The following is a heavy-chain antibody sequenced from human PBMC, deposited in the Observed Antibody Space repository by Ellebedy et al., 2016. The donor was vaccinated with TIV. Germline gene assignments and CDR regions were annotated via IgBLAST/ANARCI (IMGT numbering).Heavy chain of an antibody. J-gene: IGHJ6*02. CDR2: ISSSSSTI. CDR1: GFTFSSYS. D-gene: IGHD3-22*01. V-gene: IGHV3-48*04. Sequence: GESLKISXAASGFTFSSYSMNWVRQAPGKGLEWVSYISSSSSTIYYADSVKGRFTISRDNAKNSLYLQMNSLRAEDTAVYYCASWLIPIDSSGFPLRAPDYYYYGMDVWGQGTTVTVSS. CDR3: ASWLIPIDSSGFPLRAPDYYYYGMDV.